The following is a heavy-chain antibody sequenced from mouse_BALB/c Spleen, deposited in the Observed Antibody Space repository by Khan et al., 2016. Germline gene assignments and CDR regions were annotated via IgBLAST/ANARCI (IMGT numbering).Heavy chain of an antibody. CDR1: GYTFTSYW. CDR3: VRSNGNYFDY. J-gene: IGHJ2*01. V-gene: IGHV1-7*01. Sequence: VPLLPSGADLAKPGASVKMSCKASGYTFTSYWMHWVKQRPGQGLEWIGYINPSTGYTEYNQKFKDKATLTADKSSSTAYMQMSSPTSEDSAVYYCVRSNGNYFDYWGRRTTLPASS. CDR2: INPSTGYT. D-gene: IGHD2-1*01.